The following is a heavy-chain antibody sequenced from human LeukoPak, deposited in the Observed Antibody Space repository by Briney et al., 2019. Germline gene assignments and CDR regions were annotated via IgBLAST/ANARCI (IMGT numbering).Heavy chain of an antibody. D-gene: IGHD5-18*01. CDR3: AKDRRYSYGPTDG. Sequence: PGGSLRLSCAASGFTFSSYAMSWVRQAPGKGWEGVSAISGGGGSTYYADSVKGRFTISRDNSKNTLYLQMNSLRAEDTAVYYCAKDRRYSYGPTDGWGQGTLVTVSS. CDR2: ISGGGGST. J-gene: IGHJ4*02. CDR1: GFTFSSYA. V-gene: IGHV3-23*01.